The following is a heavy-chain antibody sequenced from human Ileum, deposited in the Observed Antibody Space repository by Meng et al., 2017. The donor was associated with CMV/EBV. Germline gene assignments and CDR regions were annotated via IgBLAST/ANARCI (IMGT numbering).Heavy chain of an antibody. Sequence: GGSLRLSCAASGFTFSSYSMNWVRQAPGKGLEWVSYISSSSSTIYYADSVKGRFTISRDNAKNSLYLQMNSLRAEDTAVYYCARGLRIAAAGRTTCDYWGQGNLV. V-gene: IGHV3-48*04. CDR3: ARGLRIAAAGRTTCDY. D-gene: IGHD6-13*01. CDR2: ISSSSSTI. J-gene: IGHJ4*02. CDR1: GFTFSSYS.